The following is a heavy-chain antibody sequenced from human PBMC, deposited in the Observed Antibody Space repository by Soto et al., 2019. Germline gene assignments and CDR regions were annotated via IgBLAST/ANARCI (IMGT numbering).Heavy chain of an antibody. CDR3: ARDGYDSSGYNFDY. CDR2: IYTSGST. V-gene: IGHV4-4*07. Sequence: PSETLSLTCTVSGGSISSYYWSWIRQPAGKGLEWIGRIYTSGSTNYNPSLKSRVTMSVDTSKNQFSLKLSSVTAADTAVYYCARDGYDSSGYNFDYWGQGTLVTVSS. J-gene: IGHJ4*02. CDR1: GGSISSYY. D-gene: IGHD3-22*01.